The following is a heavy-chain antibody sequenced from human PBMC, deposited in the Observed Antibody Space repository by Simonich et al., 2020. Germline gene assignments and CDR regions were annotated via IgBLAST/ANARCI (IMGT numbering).Heavy chain of an antibody. Sequence: QLQLQESGPGLVKPSETLSLTCTVSGGSISSSSYYWGWIRQPPGKGLEWIGSIYYSGHTHYNPSLKSRVTISVDTSKNQFSLKLSAVTAADTAGYYCARHAGFAFDIWGQGTMVTVSS. J-gene: IGHJ3*02. CDR2: IYYSGHT. V-gene: IGHV4-39*01. CDR3: ARHAGFAFDI. D-gene: IGHD6-13*01. CDR1: GGSISSSSYY.